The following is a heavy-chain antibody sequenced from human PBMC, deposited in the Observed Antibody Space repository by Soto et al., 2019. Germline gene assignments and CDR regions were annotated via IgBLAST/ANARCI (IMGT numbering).Heavy chain of an antibody. CDR1: GFTFSSYA. Sequence: PGGSLRLSCAASGFTFSSYAMSWVRQAPGKGLEWVSDISGSGGSTYYADPVKGRFTISRDNSKNTLYLQMNSLRAEDTAVYYCAKGGYYDSSGYLNYWGQGTLVTVSS. CDR2: ISGSGGST. D-gene: IGHD3-22*01. J-gene: IGHJ4*02. CDR3: AKGGYYDSSGYLNY. V-gene: IGHV3-23*01.